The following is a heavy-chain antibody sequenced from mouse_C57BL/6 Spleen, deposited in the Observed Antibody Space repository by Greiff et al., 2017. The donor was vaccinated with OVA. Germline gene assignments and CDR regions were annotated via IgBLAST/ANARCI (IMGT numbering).Heavy chain of an antibody. Sequence: QVQLQQSGAELMKPGASVKLSCKATGYTFTGYWIEWVKQRPGHGLEWIGEILPGSGSTNYNEKFKGKATFTADTSANTAYMQLSSLTTEDSAIDYGARSEGYDVWYFDVWGTGTTVTVSS. CDR2: ILPGSGST. D-gene: IGHD2-2*01. CDR3: ARSEGYDVWYFDV. V-gene: IGHV1-9*01. CDR1: GYTFTGYW. J-gene: IGHJ1*03.